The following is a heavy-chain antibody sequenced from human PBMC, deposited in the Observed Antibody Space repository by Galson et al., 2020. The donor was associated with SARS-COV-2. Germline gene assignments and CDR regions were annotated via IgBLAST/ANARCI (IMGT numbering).Heavy chain of an antibody. V-gene: IGHV4-4*07. J-gene: IGHJ4*02. Sequence: ETSETLSLTCTVSGGSLSNYYWTWIRQSAGKGLEWIGRVYTSGGTNYNPSLKSRVIMSVDTSKNQFSLKLSSVTAADTAVYYCAREGGWDYYFDCWGQGALVTVSS. CDR2: VYTSGGT. CDR3: AREGGWDYYFDC. D-gene: IGHD1-26*01. CDR1: GGSLSNYY.